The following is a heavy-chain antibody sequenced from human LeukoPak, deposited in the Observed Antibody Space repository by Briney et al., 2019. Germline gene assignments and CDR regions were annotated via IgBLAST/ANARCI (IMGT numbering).Heavy chain of an antibody. Sequence: GGSLRLSCAASGFTFSDYWMSWVRQAPGKGLEWVANIKPDGSEKLYVDSVKGRFTISRDNAKDSVSLQLNSLRVEDTAVYYCASHASGWFAWGQGTLVTVSS. CDR2: IKPDGSEK. J-gene: IGHJ5*02. CDR3: ASHASGWFA. D-gene: IGHD6-19*01. V-gene: IGHV3-7*01. CDR1: GFTFSDYW.